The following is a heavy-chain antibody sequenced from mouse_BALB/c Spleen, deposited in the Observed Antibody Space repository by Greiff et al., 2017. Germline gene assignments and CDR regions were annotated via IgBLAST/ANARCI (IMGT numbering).Heavy chain of an antibody. D-gene: IGHD1-1*01. CDR1: GFSLTSYD. Sequence: VQLQQSGPGLVAPSQSLSITCTVSGFSLTSYDISWIRQPPGKGLEWLGVIWTGGGTNYNSAFMSRLSISKDNSKSQVFLKMNSLQTDDTAIYYCVRASYYGSSPFDYWGQGTTLTVSS. CDR2: IWTGGGT. V-gene: IGHV2-9-2*01. J-gene: IGHJ2*01. CDR3: VRASYYGSSPFDY.